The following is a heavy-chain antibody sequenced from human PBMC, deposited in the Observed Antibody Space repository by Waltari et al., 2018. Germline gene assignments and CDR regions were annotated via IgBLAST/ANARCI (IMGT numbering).Heavy chain of an antibody. Sequence: VQLQESGPGLVKPSETLSLTCTVSGGSISSHYWSWTRQPPGKGLEWIGYIYYSGSTNYNPSLKSRVTISVDTSKNQFSLKLSSVTAADTAVYYCARTDYYDSSIDYWGQGTLVTVSS. V-gene: IGHV4-59*11. J-gene: IGHJ4*02. CDR2: IYYSGST. D-gene: IGHD3-22*01. CDR1: GGSISSHY. CDR3: ARTDYYDSSIDY.